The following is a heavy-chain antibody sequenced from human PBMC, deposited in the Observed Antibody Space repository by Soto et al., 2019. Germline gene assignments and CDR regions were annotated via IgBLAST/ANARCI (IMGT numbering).Heavy chain of an antibody. D-gene: IGHD5-12*01. V-gene: IGHV1-69*06. CDR2: IIPIFGTA. J-gene: IGHJ6*02. CDR1: GGTFSSYA. Sequence: QVQLVQSGAEVKKPGSSVKVSCKASGGTFSSYAISWVRQAPGQGLEWMGGIIPIFGTANYAQKFQGRVTITADKSTSTAYMELSSLRSEDTAVYYCASHREWLRHYYYYGMDVWGQGTTVTVSS. CDR3: ASHREWLRHYYYYGMDV.